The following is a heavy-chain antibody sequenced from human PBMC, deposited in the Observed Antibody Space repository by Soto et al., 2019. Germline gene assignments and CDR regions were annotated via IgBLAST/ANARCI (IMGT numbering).Heavy chain of an antibody. CDR1: GFSLTSGVVG. CDR2: IYWNDEQ. V-gene: IGHV2-5*01. CDR3: AHRLPGPSGYDV. J-gene: IGHJ6*02. Sequence: QITLKESGPTLVKPTQTLTLTCTFSGFSLTSGVVGVGWIRQPPGEALEWLALIYWNDEQYDNPSLSNRLTITRDTSKNQVVLTMTNLDPVDTATYYCAHRLPGPSGYDVWGQGTTVTVYS. D-gene: IGHD6-13*01.